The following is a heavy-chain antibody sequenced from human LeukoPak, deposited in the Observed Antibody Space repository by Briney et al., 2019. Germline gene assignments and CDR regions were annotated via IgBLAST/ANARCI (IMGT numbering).Heavy chain of an antibody. CDR3: ARSKTAVTYNPIFDY. J-gene: IGHJ4*02. V-gene: IGHV1-3*01. CDR1: VYTFTSYA. Sequence: ASVKVSCQASVYTFTSYAMHWVRQSPGQRLEWMRWINAGNGNTKYSQKFQGRVTITRDTSASTAYMELSSLRSEDTAVYYCARSKTAVTYNPIFDYWRQGTLVTVSS. CDR2: INAGNGNT. D-gene: IGHD4-23*01.